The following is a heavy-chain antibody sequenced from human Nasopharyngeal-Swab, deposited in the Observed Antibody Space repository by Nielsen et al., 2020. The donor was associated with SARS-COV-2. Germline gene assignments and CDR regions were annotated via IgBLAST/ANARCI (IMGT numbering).Heavy chain of an antibody. V-gene: IGHV1-69*04. Sequence: SVKVSCKASGGTFSSYAISWVRQAPGQGLEWMGRIIPILGIANYAQKFQGRVTITADKSTSTAYMELSSLRSEDTAVYYCARGGSRDGYKGFDYWGQGTLVTVSS. CDR1: GGTFSSYA. J-gene: IGHJ4*02. CDR3: ARGGSRDGYKGFDY. D-gene: IGHD5-24*01. CDR2: IIPILGIA.